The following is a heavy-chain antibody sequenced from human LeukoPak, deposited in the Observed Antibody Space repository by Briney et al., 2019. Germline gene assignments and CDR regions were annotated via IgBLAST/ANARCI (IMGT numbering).Heavy chain of an antibody. J-gene: IGHJ4*02. CDR3: ARFGEDSIGYYSFDY. V-gene: IGHV5-51*01. CDR2: VYPGDSDT. D-gene: IGHD3-22*01. Sequence: GESLKISFKGSGYTFHTYWIAWVRQMPGKGLEWMGIVYPGDSDTRYSPSFEGQVTFSADKSTNTAYLQWSSLKASDTAMYFCARFGEDSIGYYSFDYWAQGTLVTVSS. CDR1: GYTFHTYW.